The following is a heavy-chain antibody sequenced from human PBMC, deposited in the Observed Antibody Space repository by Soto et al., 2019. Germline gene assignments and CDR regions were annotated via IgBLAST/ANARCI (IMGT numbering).Heavy chain of an antibody. J-gene: IGHJ4*02. V-gene: IGHV3-7*03. Sequence: EVQLVESGGGLVQPGGSLRLSCAASGFTFSSYWISWVRQAPGKGLEWVANIKQDGSEKYYVDSVKGRFTISRDNAKNSLYLQMNSLRAEDTAVYYCASTGYYDFYWGQGTLVTVSS. CDR1: GFTFSSYW. CDR2: IKQDGSEK. D-gene: IGHD3-3*01. CDR3: ASTGYYDFY.